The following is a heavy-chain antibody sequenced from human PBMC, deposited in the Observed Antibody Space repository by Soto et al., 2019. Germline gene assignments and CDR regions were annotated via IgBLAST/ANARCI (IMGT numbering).Heavy chain of an antibody. V-gene: IGHV4-59*01. CDR3: ARYSSSWYYFDY. Sequence: ETLSLTCAVSGGSISSYYWSWIRQPPGKGLEWIGNIYYSGSTNYNPSLKSRVTISVDTSKNQFSLELNSVTAADTAVYYCARYSSSWYYFDYWGQGTLVTVSS. CDR2: IYYSGST. J-gene: IGHJ4*02. D-gene: IGHD6-13*01. CDR1: GGSISSYY.